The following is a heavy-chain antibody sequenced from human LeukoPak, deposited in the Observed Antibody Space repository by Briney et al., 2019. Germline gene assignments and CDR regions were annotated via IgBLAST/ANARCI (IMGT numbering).Heavy chain of an antibody. CDR1: GFTFSGYA. CDR2: ISGSGGST. D-gene: IGHD3-22*01. CDR3: AKAFDSSGYYYFDY. J-gene: IGHJ4*02. V-gene: IGHV3-23*01. Sequence: PGGSLRLSCAASGFTFSGYAMSWVRQAPGKGLEWVSAISGSGGSTYYADSVKGRFTISRDNSKNTLYLQMNSLRAEDTAVYYCAKAFDSSGYYYFDYWGQGTLVTVSS.